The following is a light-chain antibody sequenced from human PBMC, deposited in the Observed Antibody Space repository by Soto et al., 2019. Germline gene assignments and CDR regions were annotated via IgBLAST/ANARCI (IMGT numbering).Light chain of an antibody. J-gene: IGLJ2*01. CDR3: SSYTSSTVV. CDR1: SSDVGGYNY. Sequence: QSALTQPASVSGSPGQSITISCTGTSSDVGGYNYVSWYQQHPGKAPKLMIYDVSNRPSGVSNRFSGSKSGNTASLTISVRQAEDEADYYCSSYTSSTVVFGGGTKVTVL. CDR2: DVS. V-gene: IGLV2-14*01.